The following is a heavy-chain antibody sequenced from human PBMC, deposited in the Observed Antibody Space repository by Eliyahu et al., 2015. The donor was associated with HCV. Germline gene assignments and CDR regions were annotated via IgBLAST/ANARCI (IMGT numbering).Heavy chain of an antibody. V-gene: IGHV3-53*01. D-gene: IGHD3-10*01. J-gene: IGHJ4*02. CDR3: ARGEDSDTMVPYFDY. CDR2: IYVGGTT. Sequence: EVQLVDSGGGLIQPGGSLRLSCVASGFSVSSNYMSWVRQAPGKGLEWVSVIYVGGTTYYRDSVKGRFTISRDNSKNTVYLEMNSLRAEDTAVYYCARGEDSDTMVPYFDYWGQGTLVTVSS. CDR1: GFSVSSNY.